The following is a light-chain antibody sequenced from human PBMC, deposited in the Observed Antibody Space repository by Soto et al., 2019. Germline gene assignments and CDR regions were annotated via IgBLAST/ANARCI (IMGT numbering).Light chain of an antibody. CDR3: QHYDNIPRFT. Sequence: DIQVTQSPSPLSTSVGDRVIITCQASQDISNSLNWYQQKPGKAPNLLIYDASNLETGVPSRFSGSGSGTDFTLTISSLQPEDIATYYCQHYDNIPRFTFGQGTKVDIK. V-gene: IGKV1-33*01. CDR1: QDISNS. CDR2: DAS. J-gene: IGKJ2*01.